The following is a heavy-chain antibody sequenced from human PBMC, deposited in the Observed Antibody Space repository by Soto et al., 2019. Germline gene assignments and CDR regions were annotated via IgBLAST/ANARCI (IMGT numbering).Heavy chain of an antibody. D-gene: IGHD6-6*01. Sequence: SLRLSCAASGFTFSSYGMHWVRQAPGKGLEWVAVIWYDGSNKYYADSVKGRFTISRDNSKNTLYLQMNSLRAEDTAVYYCARDGGAARPRPLYYFDIWGQGTMVTVSS. CDR3: ARDGGAARPRPLYYFDI. V-gene: IGHV3-33*01. J-gene: IGHJ3*02. CDR1: GFTFSSYG. CDR2: IWYDGSNK.